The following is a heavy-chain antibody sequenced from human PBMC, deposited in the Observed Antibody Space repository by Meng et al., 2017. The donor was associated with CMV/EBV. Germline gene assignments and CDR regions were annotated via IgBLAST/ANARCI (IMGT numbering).Heavy chain of an antibody. CDR1: GFTFSVYA. D-gene: IGHD4/OR15-4a*01. CDR3: AKTSGANLVGAFDI. J-gene: IGHJ3*02. V-gene: IGHV3-23*03. CDR2: IYSGGSST. Sequence: GESLKISCAASGFTFSVYAMTWVRQAPGKGLEWVSIIYSGGSSTYYADSLKGRFTISRDNSKNTLYLQMNSLRAEDTAVYYCAKTSGANLVGAFDIWGQGTMVTVSS.